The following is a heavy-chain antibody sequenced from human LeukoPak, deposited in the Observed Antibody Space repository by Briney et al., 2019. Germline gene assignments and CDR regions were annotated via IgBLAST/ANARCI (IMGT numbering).Heavy chain of an antibody. Sequence: SETLSLTCAVSGYSISGGYYWGWIRQPPGKGLEWIGSVYHSGSAHYYNPSLKSRITISLDTSKNQFSLKLSSVTAADTAVYFCARDGGRSYSDYWGQGTLVTVSS. CDR2: VYHSGSAH. J-gene: IGHJ4*02. D-gene: IGHD3-10*01. CDR3: ARDGGRSYSDY. V-gene: IGHV4-38-2*02. CDR1: GYSISGGYY.